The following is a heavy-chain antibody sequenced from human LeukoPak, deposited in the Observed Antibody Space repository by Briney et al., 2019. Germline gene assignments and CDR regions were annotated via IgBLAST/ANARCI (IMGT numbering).Heavy chain of an antibody. D-gene: IGHD4-11*01. CDR3: ARDLSDYSNSPGYFDY. CDR2: IYYSGST. CDR1: GGSISSGDYY. J-gene: IGHJ4*02. Sequence: SETLSLTCTVSGGSISSGDYYWSWIRQPPGKGLEWIGYIYYSGSTYYNPSLKSRVTISVDTSKNQFSLKLSSVTAADTAVYYCARDLSDYSNSPGYFDYWGQGTLVTVSS. V-gene: IGHV4-30-4*01.